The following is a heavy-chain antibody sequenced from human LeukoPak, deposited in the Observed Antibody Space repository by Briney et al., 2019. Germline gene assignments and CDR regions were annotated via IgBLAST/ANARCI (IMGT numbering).Heavy chain of an antibody. V-gene: IGHV4-4*02. J-gene: IGHJ4*02. CDR3: AGEYGSGSYYRFDY. CDR2: IYHSGST. D-gene: IGHD3-10*01. Sequence: SETLSLTCAVSGGSISSSNWWSWVRQPPGKGLEWIGEIYHSGSTNYNPSLKSRVTISVDKSKNQFSLKLSSVTAAETAVYYCAGEYGSGSYYRFDYWGQGTLVTVSS. CDR1: GGSISSSNW.